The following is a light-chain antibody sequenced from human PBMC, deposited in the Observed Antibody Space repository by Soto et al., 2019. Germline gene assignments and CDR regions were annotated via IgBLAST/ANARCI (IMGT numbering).Light chain of an antibody. V-gene: IGLV1-47*01. CDR3: AAWDDTVRSYV. CDR2: RND. J-gene: IGLJ1*01. CDR1: ISNIGNNY. Sequence: QSVLTQPPSVSGTPGQRVTISCSGSISNIGNNYVYWFQQLPGTAPKVLSNRNDQRPSGVPDRFSGSKSGTSASLAISGLQSEDEAEYYCAAWDDTVRSYVFGPGTKLIVL.